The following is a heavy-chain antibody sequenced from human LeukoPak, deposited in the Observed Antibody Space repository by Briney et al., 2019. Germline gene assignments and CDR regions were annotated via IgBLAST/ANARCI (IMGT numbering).Heavy chain of an antibody. CDR1: GGTFSSYA. V-gene: IGHV1-69*04. CDR2: IIPNLGIA. D-gene: IGHD2-2*02. Sequence: ASVKVSCKASGGTFSSYAISWVRQAPGQGLEWMGRIIPNLGIANYAQKFQGRVTITADKSTSTAYMELSSLRSEDTAVYYCASGYCSSTSCYRMDFYYYGMDVWGQGTTVTVSS. CDR3: ASGYCSSTSCYRMDFYYYGMDV. J-gene: IGHJ6*02.